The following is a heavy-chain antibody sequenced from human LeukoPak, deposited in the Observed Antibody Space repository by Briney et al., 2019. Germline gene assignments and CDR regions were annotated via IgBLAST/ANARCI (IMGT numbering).Heavy chain of an antibody. CDR2: ISGSGGGT. CDR1: GFTFNSYA. J-gene: IGHJ1*01. Sequence: GGSLRLSCAVSGFTFNSYAMSWVRQAPGKGLEWVAAISGSGGGTDYADSVKGRFTISRDNSKNTLYLQMNSLRAEDTAVYYCAKGEQWLVLYFQHWGQGTLVTVSS. D-gene: IGHD6-19*01. V-gene: IGHV3-23*01. CDR3: AKGEQWLVLYFQH.